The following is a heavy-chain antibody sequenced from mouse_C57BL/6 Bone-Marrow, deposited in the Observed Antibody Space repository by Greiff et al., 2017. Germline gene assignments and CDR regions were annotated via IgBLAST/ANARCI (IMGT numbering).Heavy chain of an antibody. V-gene: IGHV1-72*01. D-gene: IGHD1-1*01. J-gene: IGHJ2*01. Sequence: QVQLQQPGAELVKPGASVKLSCTASGYNFTSSWMHWVKQRPGRGLEWIGRIDPNSGGTEYNEQCKSKATLPVDKPSSTAYLQLSSLTSEDASVYYSAREHYYDSPDYWGQGTTLTVSS. CDR1: GYNFTSSW. CDR3: AREHYYDSPDY. CDR2: IDPNSGGT.